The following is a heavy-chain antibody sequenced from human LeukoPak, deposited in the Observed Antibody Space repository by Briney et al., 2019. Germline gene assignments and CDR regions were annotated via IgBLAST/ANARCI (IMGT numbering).Heavy chain of an antibody. CDR1: GFTVSSNY. CDR3: AKSIDSSGYYGMVDY. J-gene: IGHJ4*02. Sequence: GGSLRLSCAASGFTVSSNYMSWVRQAPGKGLEWVSVIYSGGSTYYADSVKGRFTISSDNSKNTLYLQMNSLRAEDTAVYYCAKSIDSSGYYGMVDYWGQGTLVTVSS. CDR2: IYSGGST. D-gene: IGHD3-22*01. V-gene: IGHV3-66*01.